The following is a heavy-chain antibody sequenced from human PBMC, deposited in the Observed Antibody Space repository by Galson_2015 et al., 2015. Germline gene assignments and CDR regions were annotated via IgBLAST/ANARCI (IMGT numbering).Heavy chain of an antibody. J-gene: IGHJ3*02. D-gene: IGHD3-22*01. V-gene: IGHV5-51*01. CDR2: IYPGDSDT. Sequence: QSGAEVKKPGESLKISCKGSGYSFTSYWIGWVRQMPGKGLEWMGIIYPGDSDTRYSSSFQGQVTISADKSISTAYLQWSSLKASDTAMYYCARLHYDSSGYYYLAFDIWGQGTMVTVSS. CDR1: GYSFTSYW. CDR3: ARLHYDSSGYYYLAFDI.